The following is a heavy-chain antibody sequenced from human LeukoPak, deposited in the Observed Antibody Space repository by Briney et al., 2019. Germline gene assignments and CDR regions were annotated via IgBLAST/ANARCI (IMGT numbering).Heavy chain of an antibody. V-gene: IGHV3-30*02. CDR2: IRYDGSNK. D-gene: IGHD6-19*01. Sequence: GGSLRLSCAASGFTFSSYGLHWVRQAPAKGLEWVAFIRYDGSNKYYADSVKGRFTISRDNSKNTLYLQMTSLRAEDTAVYYCAKDPLTHIAVAGGFDYWGQGTLVTVSS. CDR3: AKDPLTHIAVAGGFDY. CDR1: GFTFSSYG. J-gene: IGHJ4*02.